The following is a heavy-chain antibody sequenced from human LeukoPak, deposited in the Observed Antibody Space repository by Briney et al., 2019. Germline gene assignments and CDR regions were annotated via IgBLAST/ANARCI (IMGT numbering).Heavy chain of an antibody. CDR1: GESFSGYL. Sequence: PSETLSLTCGVYGESFSGYLWSWIRQHPGKGLEWIGYIYYTGGTHYNPSLKSRLTISVDTSENHFSLKLSSVTAADTAIYFCARAPGAFDIWGQGTMVTVSS. V-gene: IGHV4-31*11. CDR2: IYYTGGT. J-gene: IGHJ3*02. CDR3: ARAPGAFDI.